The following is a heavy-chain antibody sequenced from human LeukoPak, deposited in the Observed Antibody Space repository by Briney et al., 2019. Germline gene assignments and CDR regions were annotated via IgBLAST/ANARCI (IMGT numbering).Heavy chain of an antibody. CDR3: ARKDGDI. CDR1: GASVSSYY. D-gene: IGHD5-24*01. CDR2: IDASGST. V-gene: IGHV4-4*07. J-gene: IGHJ3*02. Sequence: SETLSLTCTVSGASVSSYYWIWIRQPAGRGLERIGRIDASGSTNYNPSLKSRVTMSVDSSKNQFSLKVSSVTAADTAVYYCARKDGDIWGQGTMVTVSS.